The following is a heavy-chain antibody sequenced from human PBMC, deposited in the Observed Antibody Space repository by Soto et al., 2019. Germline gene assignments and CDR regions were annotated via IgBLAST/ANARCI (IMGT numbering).Heavy chain of an antibody. V-gene: IGHV3-23*01. CDR3: ARDLSGDYGALDS. D-gene: IGHD4-17*01. CDR1: GFTFSSYA. CDR2: ISGSGGST. Sequence: GGSLRLSCAASGFTFSSYAMSWVRQAPGKGLEWVSAISGSGGSTYYADSVKGRFTISRDNSKNTLYLQMNSLRAEDTAVYYCARDLSGDYGALDSWGQGTMVTVSS. J-gene: IGHJ3*01.